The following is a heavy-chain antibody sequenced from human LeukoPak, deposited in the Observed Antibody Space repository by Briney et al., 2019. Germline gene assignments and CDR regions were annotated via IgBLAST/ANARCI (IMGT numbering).Heavy chain of an antibody. J-gene: IGHJ4*02. V-gene: IGHV1-46*01. Sequence: ASVKVSCKASVYTFTSYYIHWVRQAPGQGLEWMGIINPFNGDTTYAQRLQGRLTLTSDTSTSTVDVELTSLRSDDTAVYYCARDGRYRSGWSFDYWGQGTQVTVSS. CDR2: INPFNGDT. CDR3: ARDGRYRSGWSFDY. CDR1: VYTFTSYY. D-gene: IGHD6-19*01.